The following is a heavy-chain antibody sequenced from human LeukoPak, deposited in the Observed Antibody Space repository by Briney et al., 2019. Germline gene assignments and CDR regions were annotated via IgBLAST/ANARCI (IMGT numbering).Heavy chain of an antibody. CDR1: GFTFSTYS. Sequence: QSGGSLRLSCVASGFTFSTYSMKWVRQAPGKGLERVSYISDSSSTIYYADSVRGRFTISRDNFKNTLSLQMTSLRAEDTAVYYCAKSHGEDTRTYDYWGQGTLITVSS. V-gene: IGHV3-48*04. CDR3: AKSHGEDTRTYDY. J-gene: IGHJ4*02. CDR2: ISDSSSTI. D-gene: IGHD1-14*01.